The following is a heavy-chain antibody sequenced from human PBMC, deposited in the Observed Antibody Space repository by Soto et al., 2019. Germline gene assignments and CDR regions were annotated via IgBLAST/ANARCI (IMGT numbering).Heavy chain of an antibody. CDR2: ISYDGSNK. J-gene: IGHJ4*02. CDR1: GFTSSSYG. V-gene: IGHV3-30*18. CDR3: AKDSKYSSSWYFIDY. Sequence: QVQLVESGGGVVQPGRSLRLSCAASGFTSSSYGMHWVRQAPGKGLEWVAVISYDGSNKYYADSVKGRFTISRDNSKNTLYLQMNSLRAEDTAVYYCAKDSKYSSSWYFIDYWGQGTLVTVSS. D-gene: IGHD6-13*01.